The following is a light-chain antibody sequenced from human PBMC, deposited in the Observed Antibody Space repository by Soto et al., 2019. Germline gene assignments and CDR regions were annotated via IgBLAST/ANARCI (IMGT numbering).Light chain of an antibody. Sequence: QSALTQPRSVSGSPGQSVTISCTGTSSDVGRYSFVSWYQQHPGKAPKLIIYDVYKRPSGVPDRFSGSKSGNTASLTISGLQAEDETDYYCCSHAGDSVVFGTGTKLTVL. J-gene: IGLJ1*01. CDR1: SSDVGRYSF. CDR2: DVY. CDR3: CSHAGDSVV. V-gene: IGLV2-11*01.